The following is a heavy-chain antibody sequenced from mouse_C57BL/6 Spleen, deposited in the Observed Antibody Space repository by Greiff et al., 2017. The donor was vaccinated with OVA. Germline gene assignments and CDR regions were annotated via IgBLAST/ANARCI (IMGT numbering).Heavy chain of an antibody. CDR1: GFTFTAYY. CDR2: IRNKANGYTT. CDR3: ARGGYFDV. J-gene: IGHJ1*03. Sequence: EVKVVESGGGLVQPGGSLSLSCAASGFTFTAYYMSWVRQPPGKALEWLGFIRNKANGYTTEYSASVKGRFTISRDNSQSILYLQMNALRAEDSATYYCARGGYFDVWGTGTTVTVSS. V-gene: IGHV7-3*01.